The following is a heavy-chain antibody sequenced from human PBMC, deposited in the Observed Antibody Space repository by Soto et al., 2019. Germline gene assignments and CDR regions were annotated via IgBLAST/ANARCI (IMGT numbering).Heavy chain of an antibody. D-gene: IGHD2-15*01. V-gene: IGHV4-39*01. CDR2: IYYSGST. CDR1: GGSISSSSYY. J-gene: IGHJ4*02. CDR3: ARQPLYSRYSPPCYFDY. Sequence: PSETLSLTCTVSGGSISSSSYYWGWIRQPPGKGLEWIGSIYYSGSTYYNPSLKSRVTISVDTSKNQLSLKLNSVTAADTAVYYCARQPLYSRYSPPCYFDYWGQGTLVTVSS.